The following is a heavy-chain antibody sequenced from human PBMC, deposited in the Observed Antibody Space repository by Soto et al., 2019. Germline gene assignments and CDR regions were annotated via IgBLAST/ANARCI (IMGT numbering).Heavy chain of an antibody. V-gene: IGHV3-48*02. CDR3: ARDLGWAFDS. Sequence: EVQLVEPGGGSVQPGGSPRLSCAASGFTFSTFSMNWVRQAPGRGLEWISDISGGGRPISYADSVKGRFTISRDNAKNSLYLQMDSLTDEDTAVYYCARDLGWAFDSWGQGTLVTVPS. CDR2: ISGGGRPI. J-gene: IGHJ4*02. CDR1: GFTFSTFS. D-gene: IGHD6-19*01.